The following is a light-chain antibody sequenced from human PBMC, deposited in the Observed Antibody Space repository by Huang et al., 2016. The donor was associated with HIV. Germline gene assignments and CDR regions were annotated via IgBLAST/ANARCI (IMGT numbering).Light chain of an antibody. CDR2: GAS. J-gene: IGKJ1*01. Sequence: DIVLAQSPATLSVSPGERATLFCRASQSVSSNLAWYQQKRGQAPRLLIYGASSRANGISARFSGSGSGTEFTLTISSRQSEDFAVYYCQQYNNWPPWTFGQGTKVEIK. V-gene: IGKV3-15*01. CDR1: QSVSSN. CDR3: QQYNNWPPWT.